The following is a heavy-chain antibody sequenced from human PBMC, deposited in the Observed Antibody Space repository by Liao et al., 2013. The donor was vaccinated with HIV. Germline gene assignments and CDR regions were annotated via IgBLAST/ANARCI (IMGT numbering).Heavy chain of an antibody. D-gene: IGHD3-3*01. V-gene: IGHV4-34*01. CDR3: ARGSRFLEYLLPFEY. Sequence: QVQLQQWGAGLLKPSETLSLTCAVYGGSFSDYYWNWIRQPPGKGLEWIGSIDFSGSTAYNPSLESRVSLSVDTSKNQFSLKLSSVTAADTAVYYCARGSRFLEYLLPFEYWGQGTLVTVSS. CDR1: GGSFSDYY. J-gene: IGHJ4*02. CDR2: IDFSGST.